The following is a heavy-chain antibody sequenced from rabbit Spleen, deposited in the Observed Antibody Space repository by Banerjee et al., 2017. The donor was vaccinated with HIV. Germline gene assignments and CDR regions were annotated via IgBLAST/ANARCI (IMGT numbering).Heavy chain of an antibody. Sequence: QLTETGGGLVQPGGSLTLSCKASGIDFTNYYITWVRQAPGKGLEWIGIIYAAKGSTDYASWVSGRFTISSDNAQSTVDLKMTSLTAADTATYFCARDLTGVIGWNFGWWGQGTLVTVS. D-gene: IGHD4-1*01. CDR1: GIDFTNYY. J-gene: IGHJ3*01. V-gene: IGHV1S7*01. CDR3: ARDLTGVIGWNFGW. CDR2: IYAAKGST.